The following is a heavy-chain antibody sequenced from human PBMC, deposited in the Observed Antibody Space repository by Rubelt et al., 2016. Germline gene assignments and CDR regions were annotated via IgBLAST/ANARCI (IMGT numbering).Heavy chain of an antibody. V-gene: IGHV5-51*01. D-gene: IGHD1-26*01. J-gene: IGHJ3*02. CDR2: IYPGDSDT. CDR3: ARLRGSPQGAAFDI. Sequence: EVQLVQSGAEVKKPGESLKISCKGSGYSFTTYRIGWVRQMPGKGLECMGIIYPGDSDTRYSPACRGLVTISAAKSISTAYLQWSSLKASDTAMYYCARLRGSPQGAAFDIWGQGTMVTVSS. CDR1: GYSFTTYR.